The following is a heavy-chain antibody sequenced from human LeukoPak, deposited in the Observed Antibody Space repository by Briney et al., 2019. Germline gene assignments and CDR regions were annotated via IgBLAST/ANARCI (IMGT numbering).Heavy chain of an antibody. D-gene: IGHD3-3*01. J-gene: IGHJ6*03. CDR1: GFTFSSYA. CDR2: ISGSGGST. Sequence: GGSLRLSCAASGFTFSSYAMSWVRQAPGKGLEWVSAISGSGGSTYYADSVKGRFTISRDNSKNTLYLQMNSLRAEDTAVYYCARFRGRPYYYYYMDVWGKGTTVTISS. CDR3: ARFRGRPYYYYYMDV. V-gene: IGHV3-23*01.